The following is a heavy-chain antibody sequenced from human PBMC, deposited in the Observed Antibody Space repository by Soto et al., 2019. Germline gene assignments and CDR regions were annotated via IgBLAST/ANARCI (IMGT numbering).Heavy chain of an antibody. CDR2: IKSQTDGGTT. D-gene: IGHD3-10*01. CDR3: TTDLKLIWFGTLFDVFDI. Sequence: SVSNAWMSWVRQPPGKGLEWVGRIKSQTDGGTTDYAAPVTGRVTISRDDSKNTLYLQMNSLKTEDTAVYYCTTDLKLIWFGTLFDVFDICGQGTMVTVSS. J-gene: IGHJ3*02. V-gene: IGHV3-15*01. CDR1: SVSNAW.